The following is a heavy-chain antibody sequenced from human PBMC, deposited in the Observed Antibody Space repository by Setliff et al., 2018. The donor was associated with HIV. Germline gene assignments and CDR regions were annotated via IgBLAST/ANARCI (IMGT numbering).Heavy chain of an antibody. D-gene: IGHD2-2*01. CDR1: GYTLTELS. Sequence: ASVKVSCKVSGYTLTELSMHWVRQAPGKGLEWMGGFDPEDGETIYAQKFQGGVTMTEDTSTDTAYMELSSLRSEDTAVYYCARDHCSSSGCYEYSYYGMDVWGQGTTVTVSS. CDR3: ARDHCSSSGCYEYSYYGMDV. CDR2: FDPEDGET. J-gene: IGHJ6*02. V-gene: IGHV1-24*01.